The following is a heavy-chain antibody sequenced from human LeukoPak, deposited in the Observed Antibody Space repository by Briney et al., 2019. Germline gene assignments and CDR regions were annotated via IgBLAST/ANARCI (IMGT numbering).Heavy chain of an antibody. CDR2: INPSGGST. D-gene: IGHD3-22*01. V-gene: IGHV1-46*01. CDR3: AAVPEFWYGSSGYPALFDY. J-gene: IGHJ4*02. Sequence: ASVKVSCKASGYTFTSYYMHWVRQAPGQGLEWMGIINPSGGSTSYAQKFQGRVTMARDTSTSTVYMELSSLRSEDTAVYYCAAVPEFWYGSSGYPALFDYWGQGTLVTVSS. CDR1: GYTFTSYY.